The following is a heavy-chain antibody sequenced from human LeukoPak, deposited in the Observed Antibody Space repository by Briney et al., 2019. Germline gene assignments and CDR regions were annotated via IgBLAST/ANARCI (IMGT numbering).Heavy chain of an antibody. D-gene: IGHD3-22*01. V-gene: IGHV1-8*01. CDR1: GYTFISYD. CDR2: MNPNSGIT. J-gene: IGHJ4*02. Sequence: ASVKVSCKXSGYTFISYDINWVRQATRQGLEWMGWMNPNSGITGYAQKFQGRVSMTRNTSIGTAYMELSSLKSEDTAVYYCARGLYYYDSNGRTPYDYWGQGTLVTVSS. CDR3: ARGLYYYDSNGRTPYDY.